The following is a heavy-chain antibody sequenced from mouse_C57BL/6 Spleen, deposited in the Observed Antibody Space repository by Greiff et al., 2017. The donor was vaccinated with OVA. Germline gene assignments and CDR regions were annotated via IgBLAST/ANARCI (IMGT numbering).Heavy chain of an antibody. Sequence: QVQLQQPGAELVRPGTSVKLSCKASGYTFTSYWMHWVKQRPGQGLEWIGVIDPSDSYTNYNQKFKGKATLTVDTSSSTAYMQLSSLTSEDSAVYYCAPRDCGTWGQGTLVTVSA. V-gene: IGHV1-59*01. CDR3: APRDCGT. J-gene: IGHJ3*01. D-gene: IGHD1-1*01. CDR1: GYTFTSYW. CDR2: IDPSDSYT.